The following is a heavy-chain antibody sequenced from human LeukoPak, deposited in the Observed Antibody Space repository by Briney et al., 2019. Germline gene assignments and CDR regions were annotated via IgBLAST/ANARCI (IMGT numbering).Heavy chain of an antibody. D-gene: IGHD1-26*01. J-gene: IGHJ6*03. Sequence: GSTNYNPSLKSRVTISVDTSKNQFSLKLSSVTAADTAVYYCARVQTIVGATAYYYYMDVWGKGTTVTVSS. CDR2: GST. CDR3: ARVQTIVGATAYYYYMDV. V-gene: IGHV4-59*01.